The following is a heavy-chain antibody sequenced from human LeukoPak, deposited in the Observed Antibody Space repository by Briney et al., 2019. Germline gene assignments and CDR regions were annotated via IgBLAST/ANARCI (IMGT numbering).Heavy chain of an antibody. CDR2: ISGSGGSA. CDR1: GFIFSNYA. Sequence: GGSLRLSCVASGFIFSNYAMSWVRQAPGKGLEWVSAISGSGGSAYYANSVKGRFTVSRDNTRNSLFLQMYSLRAEDTAVYFCAREDGYCSGGNCYSYFDSWGQGTLVTVSA. CDR3: AREDGYCSGGNCYSYFDS. V-gene: IGHV3-23*01. D-gene: IGHD2-15*01. J-gene: IGHJ4*02.